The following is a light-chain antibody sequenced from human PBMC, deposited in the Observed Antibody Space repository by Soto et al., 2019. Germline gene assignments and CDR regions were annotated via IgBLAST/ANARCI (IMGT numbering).Light chain of an antibody. CDR3: CSYTRRTTYV. J-gene: IGLJ1*01. Sequence: QSVLTQPASVSGSPGQSITISCTGTASDVGGYNYVSWYQQHPGKAPKLMIHAVSNRPSGISSRFSGSKSGNTASLTISGLQSEDEADYFCCSYTRRTTYVFGTGTKVTVL. V-gene: IGLV2-14*01. CDR1: ASDVGGYNY. CDR2: AVS.